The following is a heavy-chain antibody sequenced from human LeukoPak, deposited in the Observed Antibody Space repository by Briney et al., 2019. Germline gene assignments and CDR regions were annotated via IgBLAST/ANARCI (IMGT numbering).Heavy chain of an antibody. Sequence: GGSLRLSCAASGFTFSSYAMSWVRQAPGKGLEWVSAISGSGGSTYYADSVKGRFTISRDNSKNTLYLQMNSLRAEDTAVYYCAIEASGSGSYWEYYFDYWGQGTLVTVSS. J-gene: IGHJ4*02. D-gene: IGHD1-26*01. V-gene: IGHV3-23*01. CDR1: GFTFSSYA. CDR3: AIEASGSGSYWEYYFDY. CDR2: ISGSGGST.